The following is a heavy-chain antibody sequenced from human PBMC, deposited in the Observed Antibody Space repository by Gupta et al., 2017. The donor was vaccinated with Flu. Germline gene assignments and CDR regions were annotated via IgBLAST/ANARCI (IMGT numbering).Heavy chain of an antibody. CDR1: AGTVSRDT. CDR2: ILPFLGAT. CDR3: VRLTPCGGDCYYFQH. Sequence: QGQLVQYGAEVKKSEPSVKISCTASAGTVSRDTFRWVRQAPGQGLEWMGGILPFLGATKDAQEFQGRVTITADESTSTVAMELSSLRSEDTARYYCVRLTPCGGDCYYFQHWGQGTLVTVSS. D-gene: IGHD2-21*02. J-gene: IGHJ1*01. V-gene: IGHV1-69*16.